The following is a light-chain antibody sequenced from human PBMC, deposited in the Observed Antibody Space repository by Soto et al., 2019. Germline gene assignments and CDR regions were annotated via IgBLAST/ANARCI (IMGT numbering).Light chain of an antibody. J-gene: IGKJ1*01. Sequence: EVTQSPATLSGAPGERGTLSCRDSQSVSSSYLAWYQQKPGQAPRLLIYGASTRATGIPARFSGSVSGTEHTLTISSLQSEDVAVYHSQQYNNWPPWTFAQGTKVDIK. CDR1: QSVSSSY. CDR3: QQYNNWPPWT. V-gene: IGKV3-15*01. CDR2: GAS.